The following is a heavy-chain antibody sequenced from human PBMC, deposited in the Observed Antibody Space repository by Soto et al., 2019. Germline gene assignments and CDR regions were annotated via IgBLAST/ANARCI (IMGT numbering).Heavy chain of an antibody. V-gene: IGHV3-21*01. Sequence: EVQVVESGGGLVKPGGSLRLSCAASGFIFSSYSMNWVRQAPGKGLEWVSYIRSSSSPKYYADSVKGRFTISRDNANNSMYLQMNSLGGEEPAVYYWARKGYGDYGGMDVWGQGTTVTVSS. D-gene: IGHD4-17*01. CDR1: GFIFSSYS. J-gene: IGHJ6*02. CDR3: ARKGYGDYGGMDV. CDR2: IRSSSSPK.